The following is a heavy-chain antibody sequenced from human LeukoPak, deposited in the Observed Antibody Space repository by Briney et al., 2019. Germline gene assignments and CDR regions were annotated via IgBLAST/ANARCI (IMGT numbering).Heavy chain of an antibody. J-gene: IGHJ4*02. CDR2: INPHSGGT. CDR1: GYTFTVSY. D-gene: IGHD6-13*01. V-gene: IGHV1-2*02. CDR3: SSYSSSPGEHHFDY. Sequence: ASVKVSCQASGYTFTVSYMHWVRQAPGQGLEWMGWINPHSGGTNYAQKFQGRVTMTRDTSIITAYMELSRLRSDDTAVYYCSSYSSSPGEHHFDYWGQRTLVTVSS.